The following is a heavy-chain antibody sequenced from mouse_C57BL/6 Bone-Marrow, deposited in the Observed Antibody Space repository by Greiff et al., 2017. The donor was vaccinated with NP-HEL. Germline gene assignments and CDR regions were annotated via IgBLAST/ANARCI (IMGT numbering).Heavy chain of an antibody. CDR2: IYPSDSET. CDR3: ARAPLYDGDY. V-gene: IGHV1-61*01. Sequence: QVQLQQPGAELVRPGSSVKLSCKASGYTFTSYWMDWVKQRPGQGLEWIGNIYPSDSETHYNQKFKDKATLTVDKSSSTAYMQLSSLTSEDSAVYCCARAPLYDGDYWGKGTTLTVSS. D-gene: IGHD2-12*01. J-gene: IGHJ2*01. CDR1: GYTFTSYW.